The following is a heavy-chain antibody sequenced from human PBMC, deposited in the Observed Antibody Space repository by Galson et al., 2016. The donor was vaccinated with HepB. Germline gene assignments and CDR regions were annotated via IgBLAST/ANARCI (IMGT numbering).Heavy chain of an antibody. CDR1: RFTFSSYG. CDR3: ARGRGSGRVPIDA. V-gene: IGHV3-48*03. D-gene: IGHD3-10*01. CDR2: ISGGGSVI. J-gene: IGHJ6*02. Sequence: SLRLSCAGSRFTFSSYGFNWVRQAPGKGLEWVSYISGGGSVIYYADSLEGRFNISRDNAKNLLYLQINSLRDEDTAVYYCARGRGSGRVPIDAWGQGTTVTVSS.